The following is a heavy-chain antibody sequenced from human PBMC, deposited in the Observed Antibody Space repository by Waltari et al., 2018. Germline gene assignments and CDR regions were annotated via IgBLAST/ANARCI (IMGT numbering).Heavy chain of an antibody. V-gene: IGHV3-30-3*01. D-gene: IGHD3-10*01. CDR3: ARLWFRELSLGYFDY. CDR1: GFTFSSHA. J-gene: IGHJ4*02. CDR2: ISYDGSNK. Sequence: QVQLVESGGGVVQPGRSLRLSCAASGFTFSSHAMPRARRAQGQGPDWMAVISYDGSNKYYADSVKGRFTISRDNSKNTLYLQMNSLRAEDTAVYYCARLWFRELSLGYFDYWGQGTLVTVSS.